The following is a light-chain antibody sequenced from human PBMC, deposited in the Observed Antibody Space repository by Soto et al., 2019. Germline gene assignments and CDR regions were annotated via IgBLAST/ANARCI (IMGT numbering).Light chain of an antibody. Sequence: EIVLTQSPGTLSLSPGERATLSCRASQSVSSSYLAWYQQKPGQAPRLLIYGASSRATGIPDRFSGSGSGTDFTLTISRLEPEDFPVYYCQQYGSSPFTFGPATKVDIK. V-gene: IGKV3-20*01. CDR3: QQYGSSPFT. CDR2: GAS. J-gene: IGKJ3*01. CDR1: QSVSSSY.